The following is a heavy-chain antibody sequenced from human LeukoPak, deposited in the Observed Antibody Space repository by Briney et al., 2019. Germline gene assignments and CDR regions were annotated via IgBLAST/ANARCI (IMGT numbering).Heavy chain of an antibody. CDR1: GYTLPGYY. CDR3: ARENNWNYFSHLNWFDP. D-gene: IGHD1-7*01. V-gene: IGHV1-2*06. J-gene: IGHJ5*02. CDR2: INPNSGVT. Sequence: ASVKVSCKASGYTLPGYYMLGVRQAPGQGLEWMGRINPNSGVTNYAQKFQGRVTMTRDTSISTAYMELSRLRSHDTAVYYCARENNWNYFSHLNWFDPWGQGTLVTVSS.